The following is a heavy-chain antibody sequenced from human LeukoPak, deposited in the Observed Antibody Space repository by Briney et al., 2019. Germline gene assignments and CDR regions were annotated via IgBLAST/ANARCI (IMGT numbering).Heavy chain of an antibody. Sequence: ASVKVSCTASGGTFSSYAISWVRQAPGQGLEWMGGIIPIFGTANYAQKFQGRVTITTDESTSTAYMELSSLRSEDTAVYYCARVATYDSSGYAGANWFDPWGQGTLVTVSS. D-gene: IGHD3-22*01. CDR3: ARVATYDSSGYAGANWFDP. V-gene: IGHV1-69*05. CDR2: IIPIFGTA. J-gene: IGHJ5*02. CDR1: GGTFSSYA.